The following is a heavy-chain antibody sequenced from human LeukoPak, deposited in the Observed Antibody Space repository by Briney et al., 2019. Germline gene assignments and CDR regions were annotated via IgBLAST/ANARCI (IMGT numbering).Heavy chain of an antibody. Sequence: GGSLRLSCAASGFTFSSYGMHWVRQAPGKGLEWVAFIRYDGSNKYYADSVKGRFTISRDNSKNTLYLQMNSLRAEDTAVYYCAKGGVVPAAIRSYYYYYMDVWGKGTTVTVSS. J-gene: IGHJ6*03. CDR2: IRYDGSNK. CDR1: GFTFSSYG. CDR3: AKGGVVPAAIRSYYYYYMDV. D-gene: IGHD2-2*01. V-gene: IGHV3-30*02.